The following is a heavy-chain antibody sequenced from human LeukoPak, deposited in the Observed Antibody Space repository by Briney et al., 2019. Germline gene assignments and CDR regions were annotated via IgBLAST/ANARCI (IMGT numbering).Heavy chain of an antibody. CDR1: GGTFSSYA. V-gene: IGHV1-69*05. J-gene: IGHJ2*01. CDR2: IIPIFGTA. D-gene: IGHD5-24*01. Sequence: ASVKVSCKASGGTFSSYAISWVRQAPGQGLEWMGGIIPIFGTANYAQKFQGRVTITTDESTSTAYMELSSLRSEDTAVYYCARVMEMATPLWYFDLWGRGTLVTVSS. CDR3: ARVMEMATPLWYFDL.